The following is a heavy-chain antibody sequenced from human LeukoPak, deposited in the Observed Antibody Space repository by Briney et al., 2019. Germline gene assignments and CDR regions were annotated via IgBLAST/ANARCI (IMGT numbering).Heavy chain of an antibody. V-gene: IGHV1-8*01. CDR2: MNPNSGNT. D-gene: IGHD6-13*01. CDR1: GYTFTSYD. Sequence: ASVKVSCKASGYTFTSYDINWVRRATGQGLEWMGWMNPNSGNTGYAQKFQGRVTMTRNTSISTAYMELSSLRSEDTAVYYCARTYSSSWYSYYYMDVWGKGTTVTISS. CDR3: ARTYSSSWYSYYYMDV. J-gene: IGHJ6*03.